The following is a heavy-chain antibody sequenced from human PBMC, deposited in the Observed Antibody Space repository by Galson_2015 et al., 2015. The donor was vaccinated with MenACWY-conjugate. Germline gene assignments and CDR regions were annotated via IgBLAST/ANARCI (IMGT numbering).Heavy chain of an antibody. CDR2: VNSDGTGT. V-gene: IGHV3-74*01. Sequence: SLRLSCAASGFTFSNYWMHWVRQAPGKGLEWVSRVNSDGTGTTYADSVKGRFTISRDNAKNTLYLQMNSLRAEDTAIYYCTKAAARYSTSSAFNWFDPWGPGALVTVSS. J-gene: IGHJ5*02. CDR3: TKAAARYSTSSAFNWFDP. D-gene: IGHD6-6*01. CDR1: GFTFSNYW.